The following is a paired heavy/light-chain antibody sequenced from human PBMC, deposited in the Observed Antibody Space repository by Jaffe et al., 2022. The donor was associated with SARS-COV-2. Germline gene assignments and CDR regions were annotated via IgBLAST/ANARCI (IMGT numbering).Heavy chain of an antibody. CDR2: INTNTGNP. J-gene: IGHJ4*02. D-gene: IGHD2-15*01. V-gene: IGHV7-4-1*02. CDR3: ARPGGKGDLDY. Sequence: QVQLVQSGSELKKPGASVKVSCKASGYTFTNSAINWVRQAPGQGLEWMGWINTNTGNPSYAQGFTGRFVFSLATSLSTAYLQISSLKAEDTAVYYCARPGGKGDLDYWGQGTLVTVSS. CDR1: GYTFTNSA.
Light chain of an antibody. CDR2: DVS. V-gene: IGLV2-14*01. Sequence: QSALTQPASVSGSPGQSISISCTGPSSDVGGYNHVSWYQQHPGNAPKLMIYDVSNRPSGVSNRFSGSKSGNTASLTISGLQAEDEADYYCSSYISSSTLVLFGGGTKLTVL. CDR1: SSDVGGYNH. CDR3: SSYISSSTLVL. J-gene: IGLJ2*01.